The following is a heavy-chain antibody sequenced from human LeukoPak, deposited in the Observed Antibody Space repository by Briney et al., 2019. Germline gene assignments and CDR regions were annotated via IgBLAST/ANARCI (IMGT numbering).Heavy chain of an antibody. D-gene: IGHD5-12*01. J-gene: IGHJ3*02. Sequence: GASVKVSCKASGYTFTSYYMHWVRQAPGQGLEWMGWINPNSGGTNYAQKFQGRVTMTRDTSISTAYMELSRLRSDDAAVYYCAKISGYSGYYDAFDIWGQGTMVTVSS. CDR2: INPNSGGT. V-gene: IGHV1-2*02. CDR1: GYTFTSYY. CDR3: AKISGYSGYYDAFDI.